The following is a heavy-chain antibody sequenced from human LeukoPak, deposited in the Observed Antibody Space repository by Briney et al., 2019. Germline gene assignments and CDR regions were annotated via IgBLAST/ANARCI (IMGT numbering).Heavy chain of an antibody. J-gene: IGHJ3*02. V-gene: IGHV3-33*01. CDR2: KWYDGSNK. CDR1: GFTFSSYG. CDR3: ARGDYYDSSGYYFPDAFDI. Sequence: GGSLRLSCAASGFTFSSYGMHWVRQAPGKGLEWVAVKWYDGSNKYYVDSVQGRFTISRDNSKNTLYLQMSSLRAEDAAVYYCARGDYYDSSGYYFPDAFDIWGQGTMVTVSS. D-gene: IGHD3-22*01.